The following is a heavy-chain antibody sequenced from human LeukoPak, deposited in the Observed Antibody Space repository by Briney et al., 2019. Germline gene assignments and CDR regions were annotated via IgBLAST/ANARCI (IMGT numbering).Heavy chain of an antibody. CDR1: GYTFNKYA. D-gene: IGHD2-15*01. Sequence: VASVKVSCKPSGYTFNKYAINWVRQAPGQGLEWMGWINPNSGGTNYAQKFQGWVTMTRDTSISTAYMELSRLRSDDTAVYYCARASAGWPDYWGQGTLVTVSS. V-gene: IGHV1-2*04. CDR3: ARASAGWPDY. CDR2: INPNSGGT. J-gene: IGHJ4*02.